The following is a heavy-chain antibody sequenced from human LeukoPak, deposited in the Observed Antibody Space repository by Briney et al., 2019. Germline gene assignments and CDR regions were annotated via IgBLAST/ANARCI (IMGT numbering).Heavy chain of an antibody. CDR2: IIPIFGTA. V-gene: IGHV1-69*06. CDR1: GGTFSSYA. Sequence: SVTVSCKASGGTFSSYAISWVRQAPGQGLEWMGGIIPIFGTANYAQKFQGRVTMTEDTSTDTAYMELSSLRSEDTAVYYCATFSDFWSGFDYWGQGTLVTVSS. CDR3: ATFSDFWSGFDY. D-gene: IGHD3-3*01. J-gene: IGHJ4*02.